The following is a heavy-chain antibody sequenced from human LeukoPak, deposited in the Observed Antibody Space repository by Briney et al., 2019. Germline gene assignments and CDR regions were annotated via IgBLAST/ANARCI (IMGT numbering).Heavy chain of an antibody. V-gene: IGHV4-30-2*01. CDR1: GGSISSGNYY. CDR2: VYHSGST. J-gene: IGHJ4*02. CDR3: ARGTGYSYGHYFDY. Sequence: PSETLSLTCTVSGGSISSGNYYWSWIRQPPGKGLEWMGSVYHSGSTYYIPSLKSRVTISVDRSKNQFSLKLSSVTAADTAVYYCARGTGYSYGHYFDYWGQGTLVTVSS. D-gene: IGHD5-18*01.